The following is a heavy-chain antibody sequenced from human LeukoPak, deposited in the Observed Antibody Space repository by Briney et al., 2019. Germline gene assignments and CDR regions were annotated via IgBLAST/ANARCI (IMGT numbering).Heavy chain of an antibody. CDR1: GYTFTGYY. J-gene: IGHJ5*02. CDR2: INPNSGGT. D-gene: IGHD5-12*01. Sequence: ASVKGSCKASGYTFTGYYMHWVRQAPGQGLEWMGWINPNSGGTNYAQKFQGRVTMTRDTSISTAYMELSRLRSDDTAVYYCARDPTPVDIVATIRNWFDPWGQGTLVTVSS. CDR3: ARDPTPVDIVATIRNWFDP. V-gene: IGHV1-2*02.